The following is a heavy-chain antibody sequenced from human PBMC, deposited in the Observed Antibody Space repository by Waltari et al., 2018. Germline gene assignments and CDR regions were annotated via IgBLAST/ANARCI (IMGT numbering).Heavy chain of an antibody. Sequence: QVQLQESGPGLVKPSETLSLTCAVSGYSISSGYYWGWIRQPPGKGLEWIGRIYTSGSTNYNPSRKSRVTRSVDTSKNQFSRKLSSVTAADTAVYYCARIGGGYYYYYMDVWGKGTTVTVSS. V-gene: IGHV4-38-2*01. J-gene: IGHJ6*03. CDR1: GYSISSGYY. CDR3: ARIGGGYYYYYMDV. D-gene: IGHD3-16*01. CDR2: IYTSGST.